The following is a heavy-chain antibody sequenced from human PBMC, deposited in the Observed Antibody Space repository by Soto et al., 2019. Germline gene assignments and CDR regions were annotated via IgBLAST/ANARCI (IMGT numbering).Heavy chain of an antibody. CDR2: VYYTGST. Sequence: LSLTSTLSRVPISFSYWSWIRQSPGKGLEWLGYVYYTGSTNYSPSLRSRVSISVDTSKNEFSLRLSSVTAADTAVYFCARSVAVPGAHIDYWGQGTQVTVSS. CDR3: ARSVAVPGAHIDY. J-gene: IGHJ4*02. D-gene: IGHD6-19*01. CDR1: RVPISFSY. V-gene: IGHV4-59*01.